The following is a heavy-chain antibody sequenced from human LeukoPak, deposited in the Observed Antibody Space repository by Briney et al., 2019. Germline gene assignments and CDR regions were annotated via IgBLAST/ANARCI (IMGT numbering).Heavy chain of an antibody. CDR1: GGSISSGGYY. D-gene: IGHD3-9*01. J-gene: IGHJ3*02. CDR3: ARGRAYYDISTGYSSDAFDI. Sequence: SQTLSLTCTVSGGSISSGGYYWSWIRQHPGKGLEWIGYIYYSGSTYYNPSLKSRVTISVDTSKNQFSLKLSSVTAADTAVYYCARGRAYYDISTGYSSDAFDIWGQGTMVTVSS. CDR2: IYYSGST. V-gene: IGHV4-31*03.